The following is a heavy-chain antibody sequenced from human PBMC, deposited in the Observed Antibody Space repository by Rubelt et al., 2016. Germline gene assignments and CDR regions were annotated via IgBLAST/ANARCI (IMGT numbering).Heavy chain of an antibody. D-gene: IGHD4-17*01. V-gene: IGHV2-5*01. Sequence: QITLKESGPTLVKPTQTLTLTCTFSGFSLSISNTGMGVGWIRQSPGKALDWLAYIYWNDEKRHSPSLQSTLSITKDTSKNEVGRTMTNMDPVDTGTYYCERRGKYGDYFDYWGQGILVTVSS. CDR2: IYWNDEK. J-gene: IGHJ4*02. CDR3: ERRGKYGDYFDY. CDR1: GFSLSISNTGMG.